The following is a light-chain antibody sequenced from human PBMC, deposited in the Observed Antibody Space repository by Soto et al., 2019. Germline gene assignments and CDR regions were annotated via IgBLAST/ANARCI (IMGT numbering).Light chain of an antibody. V-gene: IGLV1-44*01. CDR1: TSNIGSTN. Sequence: QSLLTQSPSASGTPGQRVTISCSGRTSNIGSTNVSWYQQLPLTDPKLLIYSNNQRPSGVPARFSGSKSGSSASLAISGLQYEDEDDYYCAPWDDGLXNYVVGTGTKVXV. CDR3: APWDDGLXNYV. J-gene: IGLJ1*01. CDR2: SNN.